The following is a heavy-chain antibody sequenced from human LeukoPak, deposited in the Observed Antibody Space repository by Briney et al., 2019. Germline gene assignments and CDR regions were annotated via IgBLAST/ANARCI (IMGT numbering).Heavy chain of an antibody. V-gene: IGHV3-23*01. CDR3: AKAPGYSSGWLI. J-gene: IGHJ3*02. CDR2: ISGSGGST. Sequence: GGSLRLSCAASGFTFSGYAMSWVRQAPGKGLEWVSAISGSGGSTYYADSVKGRFTIPRDNSKNTLYLQMNSLRAEDTAVYYCAKAPGYSSGWLIWGQGTMVTVSS. CDR1: GFTFSGYA. D-gene: IGHD6-19*01.